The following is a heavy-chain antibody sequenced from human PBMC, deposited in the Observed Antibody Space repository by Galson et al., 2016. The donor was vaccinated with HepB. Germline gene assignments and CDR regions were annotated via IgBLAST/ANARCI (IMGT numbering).Heavy chain of an antibody. D-gene: IGHD4-17*01. CDR2: INAGNDNT. CDR1: GYTSNNYN. Sequence: SVKVSCKASGYTSNNYNIHWVRQAPGQRLEWMGWINAGNDNTKYSQNFQGRVTITRDTSASTAYMELGSLRSEDTAVYYCASPLPQNHCDYHYSYYGMDVWGQGTTVTVSS. V-gene: IGHV1-3*01. J-gene: IGHJ6*01. CDR3: ASPLPQNHCDYHYSYYGMDV.